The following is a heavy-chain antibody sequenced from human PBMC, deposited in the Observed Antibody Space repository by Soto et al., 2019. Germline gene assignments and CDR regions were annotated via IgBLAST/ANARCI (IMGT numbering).Heavy chain of an antibody. D-gene: IGHD1-1*01. CDR1: GSTFTSNG. J-gene: IGHJ4*02. CDR3: TRGRNSGDGYNGGGY. Sequence: GASVKVSCKVSGSTFTSNGIGWVRQATGQGLEWMGWMNPNSGHTGYAQKFQGRVTMTRDTSISTAYMELSSLRYEDTAVYYCTRGRNSGDGYNGGGYWGQGTLVTVSS. V-gene: IGHV1-8*02. CDR2: MNPNSGHT.